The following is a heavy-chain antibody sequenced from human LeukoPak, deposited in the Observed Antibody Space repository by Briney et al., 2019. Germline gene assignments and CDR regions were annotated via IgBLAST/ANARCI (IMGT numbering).Heavy chain of an antibody. D-gene: IGHD2-21*01. CDR1: GFTFNTYT. V-gene: IGHV3-21*04. Sequence: GGSLRLSCAASGFTFNTYTMNWVRQAPGKGLEWVSSITASSTAIYSADSVRGRFTISRDSSKNTLYLQMNSLRAEDAAVYYCAKAPVTSCRGAYCYPFDYWGQGTLVTVSS. CDR3: AKAPVTSCRGAYCYPFDY. CDR2: ITASSTAI. J-gene: IGHJ4*02.